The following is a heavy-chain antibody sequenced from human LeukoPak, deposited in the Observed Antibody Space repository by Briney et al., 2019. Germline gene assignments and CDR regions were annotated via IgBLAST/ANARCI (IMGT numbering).Heavy chain of an antibody. Sequence: GGSLRLSCAASGFTFSSYAMHWVRQAPGKGLEWVAVISYDGSNKYYADSVKGRFTISRDNSKNTLYLQMNSLRAEDTAVYYCAKDLSEEDSSGYYYWNAFDIRGQGTMVTVSS. CDR2: ISYDGSNK. D-gene: IGHD3-22*01. J-gene: IGHJ3*02. CDR1: GFTFSSYA. CDR3: AKDLSEEDSSGYYYWNAFDI. V-gene: IGHV3-30-3*01.